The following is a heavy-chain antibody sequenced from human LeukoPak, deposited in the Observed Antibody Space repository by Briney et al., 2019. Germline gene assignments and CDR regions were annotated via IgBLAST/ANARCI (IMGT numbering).Heavy chain of an antibody. D-gene: IGHD6-13*01. Sequence: GGSLRLSCAASGFTFSSYAMHWVRQAPGKGLEGVAVISYDGSNKYYADSVKGRFTISRDNSKNTLYLQMNSLRAEDTAVYYCARGGSSSSWGQGTLVTVSS. CDR2: ISYDGSNK. J-gene: IGHJ4*02. V-gene: IGHV3-30*04. CDR3: ARGGSSSS. CDR1: GFTFSSYA.